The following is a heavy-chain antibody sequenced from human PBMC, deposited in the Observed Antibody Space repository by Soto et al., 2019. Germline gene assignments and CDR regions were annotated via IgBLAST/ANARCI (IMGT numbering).Heavy chain of an antibody. CDR1: GCTFSSSA. D-gene: IGHD1-26*01. V-gene: IGHV3-30*04. Sequence: CIRRAGASSGCTFSSSAIPGARQAPVKGLEWVAVISYDGRNKYYADSVKGRFTISRDNSKNTLYLQMNSLRAEDTAVYYCARDVERGRSQYYYYYYGMDVWGQGTTVT. CDR2: ISYDGRNK. J-gene: IGHJ6*02. CDR3: ARDVERGRSQYYYYYYGMDV.